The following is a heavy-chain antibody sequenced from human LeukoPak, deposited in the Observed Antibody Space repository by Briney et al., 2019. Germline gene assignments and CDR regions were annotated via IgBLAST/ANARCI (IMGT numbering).Heavy chain of an antibody. J-gene: IGHJ5*02. CDR3: ARDKTNWFDP. V-gene: IGHV4-61*01. CDR1: GGSVSSGSYY. CDR2: IYYSGST. Sequence: PSETLSLTCTVSGGSVSSGSYYWSRIRQPPGKGLEWIGYIYYSGSTNYNPSLKGRVTISVDTSKNQFSLKLSSVTAADTAVYYCARDKTNWFDPWGQGTLVTVSS.